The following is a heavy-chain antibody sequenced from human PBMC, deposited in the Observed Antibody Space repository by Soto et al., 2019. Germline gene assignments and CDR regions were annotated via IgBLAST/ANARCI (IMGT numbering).Heavy chain of an antibody. J-gene: IGHJ5*02. CDR1: GGSFSGYY. V-gene: IGHV4-34*01. CDR2: INHSGST. CDR3: ARTNPLGYCSGGSCGHGWFDP. Sequence: SETLSLTCAVYGGSFSGYYWSWIRQPPGKGLEWIGEINHSGSTNYNPSLKSRVTISVDTSKNQFSLKLSSVTAADTAVYYCARTNPLGYCSGGSCGHGWFDPWGQGTLVTAPQ. D-gene: IGHD2-15*01.